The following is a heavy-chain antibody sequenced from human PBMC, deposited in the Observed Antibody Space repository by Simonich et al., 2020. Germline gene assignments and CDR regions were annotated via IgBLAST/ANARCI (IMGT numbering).Heavy chain of an antibody. CDR3: ARHAGFAFDI. CDR2: ICYSGST. V-gene: IGHV4-39*01. D-gene: IGHD6-13*01. CDR1: GGSISSSSYY. J-gene: IGHJ3*02. Sequence: QLQLQESGPGLVKPSETLSLTCTVSGGSISSSSYYWGWIRQPPGKGLEWIGSICYSGSTYYNPSLKSRVTISVDTSKNQFSLKLSSVTAADTAVYYCARHAGFAFDIWGQGTMVTVSS.